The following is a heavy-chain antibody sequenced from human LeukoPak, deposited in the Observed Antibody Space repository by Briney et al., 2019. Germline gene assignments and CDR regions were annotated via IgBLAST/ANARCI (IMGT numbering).Heavy chain of an antibody. CDR1: GYTFTSYD. Sequence: ASVKVSCKASGYTFTSYDINWVRQATGQGLEWMGWINPNSGNTGYAQKFQGRVTMTRNTSISTAYMELNSLRAEDTAVYYCAKGTRFLEWLLYVGYYFDYWGQGTLVTVSS. V-gene: IGHV1-8*01. D-gene: IGHD3-3*01. CDR3: AKGTRFLEWLLYVGYYFDY. J-gene: IGHJ4*02. CDR2: INPNSGNT.